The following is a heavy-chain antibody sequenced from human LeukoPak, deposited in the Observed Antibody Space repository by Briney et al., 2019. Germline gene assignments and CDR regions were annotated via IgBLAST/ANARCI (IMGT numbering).Heavy chain of an antibody. CDR3: ARVTLGGTDAFDI. Sequence: SETLSLTCTVSGGSISSYYWSWIRQHPGKGLEWIGYIYYSGSTYYNPSLKSRVTISVDTSKNQFSLKLSSVTAADTAVYYCARVTLGGTDAFDIWGQGTMVTVSS. V-gene: IGHV4-59*06. J-gene: IGHJ3*02. D-gene: IGHD4-23*01. CDR1: GGSISSYY. CDR2: IYYSGST.